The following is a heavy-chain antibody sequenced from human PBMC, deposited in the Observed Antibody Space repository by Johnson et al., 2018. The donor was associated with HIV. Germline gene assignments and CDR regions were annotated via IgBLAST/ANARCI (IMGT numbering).Heavy chain of an antibody. CDR1: GFTFSSYA. J-gene: IGHJ3*02. CDR3: AGYEGSYVAFDI. D-gene: IGHD1-26*01. CDR2: ISYDGSNK. Sequence: QVQLVESGGGLVQRGGSLRLSCAASGFTFSSYAMHWVRQAPGKGLEWVAVISYDGSNKYYADSVKGRFTISIDNSKNTLYLQMNSLRAEDTAVCYWAGYEGSYVAFDIGGQGTMVTVSS. V-gene: IGHV3-30*04.